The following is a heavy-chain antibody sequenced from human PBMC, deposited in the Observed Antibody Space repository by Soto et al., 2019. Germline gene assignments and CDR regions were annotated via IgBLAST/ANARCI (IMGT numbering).Heavy chain of an antibody. D-gene: IGHD5-12*01. Sequence: VGSLRLSCAASGFTFSNAWMSWVRQAPGKGLEWVGRIKSKTDGGTTDYAAPVKGRFTISRDDSKNTLYLQMNSLKTEDTAVYYCTTRSQRGYETIDYCGQGTLVTVSS. CDR1: GFTFSNAW. CDR3: TTRSQRGYETIDY. V-gene: IGHV3-15*01. CDR2: IKSKTDGGTT. J-gene: IGHJ4*02.